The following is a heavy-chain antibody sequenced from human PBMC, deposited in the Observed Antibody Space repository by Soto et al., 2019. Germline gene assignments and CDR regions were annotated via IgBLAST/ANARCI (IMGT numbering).Heavy chain of an antibody. D-gene: IGHD2-2*01. CDR1: GGTFSSYA. Sequence: SVKVSCKXSGGTFSSYAISWVRQAPGQGLEWMGGIIPIFGTANYAQKFQGRVTITADESTSTAYMELSSLRSEDTAVYYCARSVWDIVVVPAADMDVWGQGTTVTVSS. CDR2: IIPIFGTA. CDR3: ARSVWDIVVVPAADMDV. V-gene: IGHV1-69*13. J-gene: IGHJ6*02.